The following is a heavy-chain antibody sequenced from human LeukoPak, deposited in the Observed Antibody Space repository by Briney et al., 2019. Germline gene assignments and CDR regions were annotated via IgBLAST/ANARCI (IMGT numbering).Heavy chain of an antibody. Sequence: GGSLRLSCAASEFNVKYNYMTWVRQAPGKGLEWVSLLYSAGSTNYADSVKGRFTISRDNSKNTLYLQMNSLRAEDTAVYYCAKGFLVGATTESFDYWGQGTLVTVSS. CDR3: AKGFLVGATTESFDY. D-gene: IGHD1-26*01. CDR2: LYSAGST. CDR1: EFNVKYNY. J-gene: IGHJ4*02. V-gene: IGHV3-53*05.